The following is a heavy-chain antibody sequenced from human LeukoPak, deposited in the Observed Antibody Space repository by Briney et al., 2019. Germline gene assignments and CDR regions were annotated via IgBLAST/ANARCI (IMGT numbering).Heavy chain of an antibody. V-gene: IGHV4-34*01. D-gene: IGHD1-7*01. CDR2: INHSGST. CDR3: ARDSGTTGEVKFDP. CDR1: GGSFSGYY. J-gene: IGHJ5*02. Sequence: SETLSLTCAVYGGSFSGYYWSWIRQPPGKGLEWIGEINHSGSTNYNPSLESRVTMSLDTSKNHFSLKLRSVTAADTAVYYCARDSGTTGEVKFDPWGQGTLVTVSS.